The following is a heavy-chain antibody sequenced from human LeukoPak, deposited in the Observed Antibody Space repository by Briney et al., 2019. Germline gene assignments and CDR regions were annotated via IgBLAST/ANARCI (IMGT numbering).Heavy chain of an antibody. Sequence: PSETLSLTCSVSGGSISSSSYYWGWIRQPPGKGLEWIGSIYYSGYTYYNPSLESRVTISVDTSKNQFSLKLSSVTAADTAIYYCAKHYMGSSYNRGLDYWGQGTLVTVSS. D-gene: IGHD3-10*01. CDR3: AKHYMGSSYNRGLDY. CDR2: IYYSGYT. CDR1: GGSISSSSYY. J-gene: IGHJ4*02. V-gene: IGHV4-39*01.